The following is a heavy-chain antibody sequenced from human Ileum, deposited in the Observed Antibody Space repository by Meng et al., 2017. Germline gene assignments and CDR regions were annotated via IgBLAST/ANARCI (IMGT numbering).Heavy chain of an antibody. Sequence: QAHLNQWGAGLWKPSETLPLTCAVFGWSFNDYYWSWVRQSPGKGLEWIGQIHHSGRTNYKSSLERRVTISVDTSKSQFSLKLTSVTAADTAMYYCVRGPARETHDFDYWGQGALVTVSS. D-gene: IGHD1-26*01. J-gene: IGHJ4*02. CDR2: IHHSGRT. CDR1: GWSFNDYY. CDR3: VRGPARETHDFDY. V-gene: IGHV4-34*01.